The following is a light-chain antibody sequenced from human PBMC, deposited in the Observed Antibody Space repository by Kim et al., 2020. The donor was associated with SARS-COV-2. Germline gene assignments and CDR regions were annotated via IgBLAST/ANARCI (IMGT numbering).Light chain of an antibody. CDR3: QQYGSSPRT. J-gene: IGKJ2*02. Sequence: LPPGERATLSCRASQRVSSNYLAWYQQRPGQTPRLLIYGASNRATGISDRFSGSGSGTDFTLTISRLEPDDFAVYYCQQYGSSPRTFGQGTKLEIK. CDR2: GAS. V-gene: IGKV3-20*01. CDR1: QRVSSNY.